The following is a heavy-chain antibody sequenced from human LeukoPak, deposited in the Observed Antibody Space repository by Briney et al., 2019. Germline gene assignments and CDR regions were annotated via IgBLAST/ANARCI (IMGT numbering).Heavy chain of an antibody. J-gene: IGHJ4*01. Sequence: GGSLRLSCAASGFTFSSYAMNWVRQVPGRGLEWIAYMTASSVTFYYANSVRGRFTISRDNAKNSLFLQMDSLTVEGTAVYYCARSLTGYDPLSAFWGHGTLVTVSS. CDR2: MTASSVTF. V-gene: IGHV3-48*03. CDR1: GFTFSSYA. CDR3: ARSLTGYDPLSAF. D-gene: IGHD3-9*01.